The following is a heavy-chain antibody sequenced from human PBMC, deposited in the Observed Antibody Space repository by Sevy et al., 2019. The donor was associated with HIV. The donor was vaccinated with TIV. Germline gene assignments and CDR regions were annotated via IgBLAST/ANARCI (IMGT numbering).Heavy chain of an antibody. V-gene: IGHV4-59*13. CDR2: IYYSGST. CDR1: GGSISSYY. Sequence: SETLSLTCTVSGGSISSYYWSWIRQPPGKGLEGIGCIYYSGSTNYNPSLKSRVTISVDTSKNQFSLKLSSVTAADTAVYYCARGGAQVGATLFDCWGQGTLVTVSS. CDR3: ARGGAQVGATLFDC. J-gene: IGHJ4*02. D-gene: IGHD1-26*01.